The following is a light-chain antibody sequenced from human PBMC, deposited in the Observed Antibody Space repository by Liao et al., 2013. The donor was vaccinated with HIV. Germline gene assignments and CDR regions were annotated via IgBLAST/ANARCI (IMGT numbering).Light chain of an antibody. CDR2: QDT. Sequence: SYELTQAPSVSVSPGQTASITCSGDKLGSSYASWYQQKPAQSPVLVIYQDTKRPSGIPERFSGSNSGNTATLTISGTQAMDEADYYCQAWDSGTVVFGGGTKLTVL. CDR1: KLGSSY. CDR3: QAWDSGTVV. J-gene: IGLJ2*01. V-gene: IGLV3-1*01.